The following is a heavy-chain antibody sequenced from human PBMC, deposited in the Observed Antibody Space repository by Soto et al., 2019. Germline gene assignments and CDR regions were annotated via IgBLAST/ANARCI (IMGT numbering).Heavy chain of an antibody. Sequence: PSETLSLTCAVSGGSISSGGYSWSWIRQPPGKGLEWIGYIYHSGSTYYNPSLKSRVTISVDRSKNQFSLKLSSVTAADTAVYYCARARLGYCSGGSCPLFDYWGQGTLVTVSS. CDR3: ARARLGYCSGGSCPLFDY. J-gene: IGHJ4*02. CDR1: GGSISSGGYS. D-gene: IGHD2-15*01. V-gene: IGHV4-30-2*01. CDR2: IYHSGST.